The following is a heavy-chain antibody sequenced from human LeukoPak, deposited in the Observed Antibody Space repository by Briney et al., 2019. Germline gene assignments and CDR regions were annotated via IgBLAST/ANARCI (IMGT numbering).Heavy chain of an antibody. Sequence: GGSLRLSCAASGFTFSSYWMSWVRQAPGKGLEWVANIKQDGSEKYYVDSVKGRFTISRDNAKNSLYLQMNSLRAEDTAVYYCAREWGIAAAGRDWFDPWGQGTLVTVS. CDR1: GFTFSSYW. J-gene: IGHJ5*02. D-gene: IGHD6-13*01. CDR2: IKQDGSEK. CDR3: AREWGIAAAGRDWFDP. V-gene: IGHV3-7*01.